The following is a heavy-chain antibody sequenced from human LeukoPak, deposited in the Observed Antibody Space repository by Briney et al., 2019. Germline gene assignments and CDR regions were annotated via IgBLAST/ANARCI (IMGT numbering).Heavy chain of an antibody. V-gene: IGHV1-69*06. CDR2: IIPIFGTA. CDR1: GGTFSSYA. J-gene: IGHJ4*02. D-gene: IGHD2-2*03. CDR3: ARDGYCSSTSCYIDY. Sequence: SVKVSCKASGGTFSSYAISWVRQAPGQGLEWMEGIIPIFGTANYAQKFQGRVTITEDKSTSTAYMELSSLRSEDTAVYYCARDGYCSSTSCYIDYWGQGTLVTVSS.